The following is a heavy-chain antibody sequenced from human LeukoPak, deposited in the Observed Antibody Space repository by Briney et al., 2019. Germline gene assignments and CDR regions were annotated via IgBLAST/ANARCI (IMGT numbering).Heavy chain of an antibody. CDR2: INHSGST. Sequence: SETLSLTCAVYGGSFSGYYWSWIRQPPGKGLEWIGEINHSGSTNYDPSLKSRVTISVDTSKNQFSLRLSSVTAADTAVYYCARVRGYYDSSGPRDYWGQGTLVTVSS. V-gene: IGHV4-34*01. CDR3: ARVRGYYDSSGPRDY. J-gene: IGHJ4*02. D-gene: IGHD3-22*01. CDR1: GGSFSGYY.